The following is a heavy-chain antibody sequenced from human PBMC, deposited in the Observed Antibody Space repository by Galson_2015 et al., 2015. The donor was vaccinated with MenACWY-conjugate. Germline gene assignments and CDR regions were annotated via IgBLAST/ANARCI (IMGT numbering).Heavy chain of an antibody. V-gene: IGHV3-21*01. Sequence: SLRLSCAASGITFSSYSMTWVRQAPGRGLEWVSAISSTSTYIYDADSVKGRFTISRDNAKNSLYLQMNSLRVEDTAVYYCARVWEWEPTTDAFDIWGQGTMVTVSS. D-gene: IGHD1-26*01. J-gene: IGHJ3*02. CDR2: ISSTSTYI. CDR1: GITFSSYS. CDR3: ARVWEWEPTTDAFDI.